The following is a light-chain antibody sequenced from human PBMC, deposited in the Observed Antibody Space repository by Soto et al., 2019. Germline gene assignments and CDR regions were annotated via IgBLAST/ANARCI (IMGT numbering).Light chain of an antibody. V-gene: IGLV1-47*02. Sequence: QSVLTQPPSASATPGQRVTISCSGSDSNVGINFVYWYQQLPGTAPKLLIYTNDQRPSWVPDRFSGSKSGTSASLAISGLLSEDEEDYYCAAWDDSLSGVVFGGGTKLTVL. CDR1: DSNVGINF. J-gene: IGLJ2*01. CDR3: AAWDDSLSGVV. CDR2: TND.